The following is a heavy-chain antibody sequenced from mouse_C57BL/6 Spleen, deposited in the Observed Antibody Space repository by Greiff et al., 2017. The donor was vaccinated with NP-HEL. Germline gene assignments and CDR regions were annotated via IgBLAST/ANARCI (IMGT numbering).Heavy chain of an antibody. D-gene: IGHD4-1*01. J-gene: IGHJ2*01. CDR3: TTTGTVY. CDR1: GFNIKDDY. V-gene: IGHV14-4*01. CDR2: IDSENGDT. Sequence: VQLQQSGAELVRPGASVKLSCTASGFNIKDDYMHWVKQRPEQGLEWIGWIDSENGDTEYASKFQGKATITADTSSNTAYLQLSSLTSEDTAVYYCTTTGTVYWGQGTTLTVSS.